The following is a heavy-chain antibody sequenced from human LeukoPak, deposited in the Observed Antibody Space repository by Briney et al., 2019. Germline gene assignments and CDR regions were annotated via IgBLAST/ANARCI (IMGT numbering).Heavy chain of an antibody. CDR2: IRSDGSDK. CDR3: AKDIAAAGGPCAY. Sequence: PGRSLRPSCAASGFTFSGYDMHWVRQAPGKGLEWVALIRSDGSDKYYADSGKGRFTISRDNSKNTVFLQMNSLRAEETAVYYCAKDIAAAGGPCAYWGRGTLVTVSS. J-gene: IGHJ4*02. CDR1: GFTFSGYD. D-gene: IGHD6-13*01. V-gene: IGHV3-33*06.